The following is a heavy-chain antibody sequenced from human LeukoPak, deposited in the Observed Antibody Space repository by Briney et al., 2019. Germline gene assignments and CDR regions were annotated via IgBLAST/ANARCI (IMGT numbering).Heavy chain of an antibody. J-gene: IGHJ5*02. CDR2: IYYSGST. Sequence: SENLSLTCTVSGGSISSGDYYWSWIRQPPGKGLEWIGYIYYSGSTYYDPSLKSRVTISVDTSKNQFSLKLSSVTAADTAVYYCARGGSHLVVPDWFDPWGQGTLVTVSS. CDR3: ARGGSHLVVPDWFDP. V-gene: IGHV4-30-4*08. CDR1: GGSISSGDYY. D-gene: IGHD2-15*01.